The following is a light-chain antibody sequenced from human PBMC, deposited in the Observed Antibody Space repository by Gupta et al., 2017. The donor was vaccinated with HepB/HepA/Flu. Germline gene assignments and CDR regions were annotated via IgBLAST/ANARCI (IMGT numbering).Light chain of an antibody. CDR1: QSISSY. CDR2: AAS. Sequence: DIQMPQSPSSLSASVGDRVTITCRASQSISSYLDWYQQKPGKAPKLLIYAASSLQSGVPSRFSGSGSGTEFTLTISSLQSEDFATYYCQQSYSTPFTFGPGTKVEIK. V-gene: IGKV1-39*01. J-gene: IGKJ3*01. CDR3: QQSYSTPFT.